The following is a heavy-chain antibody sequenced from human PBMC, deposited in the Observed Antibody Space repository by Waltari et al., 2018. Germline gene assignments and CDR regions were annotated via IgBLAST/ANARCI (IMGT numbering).Heavy chain of an antibody. CDR1: GYTFTDYY. CDR3: ARLDVGFCASGSTLCDY. CDR2: SKPNSGVT. J-gene: IGHJ4*02. Sequence: QVQLVQSGAEVRKPGASVKVSCKASGYTFTDYYIHWVRRAPGQGLEWMGWSKPNSGVTDYAKKFQGRVTMTRDTSVSTAYMELSRLRSDDTAVYYCARLDVGFCASGSTLCDYWGQGTLVTVSS. V-gene: IGHV1-2*02. D-gene: IGHD2-15*01.